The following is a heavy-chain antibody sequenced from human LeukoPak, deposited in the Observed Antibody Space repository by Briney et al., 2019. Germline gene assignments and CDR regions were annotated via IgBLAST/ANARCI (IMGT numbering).Heavy chain of an antibody. V-gene: IGHV3-21*01. Sequence: GGSLRLSCAASGFTFSSYSMNWVRQAPGKGLEWVSSITSSSSYIYYADSVKGRFTISRDNAKNSLYLQMNSLRAEDTAMYYCARGSTDWATVYWGQGTLVTVSS. D-gene: IGHD2-21*01. CDR1: GFTFSSYS. J-gene: IGHJ4*02. CDR2: ITSSSSYI. CDR3: ARGSTDWATVY.